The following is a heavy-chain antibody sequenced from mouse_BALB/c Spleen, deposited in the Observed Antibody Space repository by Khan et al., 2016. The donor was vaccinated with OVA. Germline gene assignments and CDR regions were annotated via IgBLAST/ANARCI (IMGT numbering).Heavy chain of an antibody. V-gene: IGHV9-3-1*01. CDR2: INTYTGEP. CDR1: GYTFTNYG. CDR3: ARAAGFSYALAH. Sequence: QIQLVQSGPELKKPGETVKISCKASGYTFTNYGMNWVKQSPGKTLKWMGWINTYTGEPTYADDFTGRFAFSLETSASTAYLQINNLQTEDTATYFCARAAGFSYALAHWGQGTLVTVSA. D-gene: IGHD1-2*01. J-gene: IGHJ4*01.